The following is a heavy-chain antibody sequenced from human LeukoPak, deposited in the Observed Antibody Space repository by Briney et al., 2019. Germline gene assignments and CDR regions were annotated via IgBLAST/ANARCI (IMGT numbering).Heavy chain of an antibody. J-gene: IGHJ3*02. Sequence: ASVKVSCKASGYTFTSYYMHWVRQAPGHGLEWMGIINPSGGSTSYAQKFQGRVTMTRDTSTSTVYMELSSLRSEDTAVYYCAREAYCGGDCPNDAFDIWGQGTMVTVSS. CDR1: GYTFTSYY. V-gene: IGHV1-46*01. D-gene: IGHD2-21*02. CDR3: AREAYCGGDCPNDAFDI. CDR2: INPSGGST.